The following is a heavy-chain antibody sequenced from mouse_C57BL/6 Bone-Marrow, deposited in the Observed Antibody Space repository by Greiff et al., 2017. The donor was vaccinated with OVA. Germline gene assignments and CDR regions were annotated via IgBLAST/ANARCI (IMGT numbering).Heavy chain of an antibody. D-gene: IGHD1-1*01. Sequence: QVQLQQPGAELVKPGASVKMSCKASGYTFTSYWITWVKQRPGQGLEWIGDIYPGSGSTNYNEKFKSKATLTVDTSSSTAYMQLSSLTSEDSAVYYCARVPIITTVVAGDYYAMDYWGQGTPVTGSS. J-gene: IGHJ4*01. CDR3: ARVPIITTVVAGDYYAMDY. V-gene: IGHV1-55*01. CDR1: GYTFTSYW. CDR2: IYPGSGST.